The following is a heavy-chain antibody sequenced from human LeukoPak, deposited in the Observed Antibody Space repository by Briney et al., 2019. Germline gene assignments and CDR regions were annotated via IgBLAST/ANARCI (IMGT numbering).Heavy chain of an antibody. J-gene: IGHJ3*01. V-gene: IGHV4-31*02. CDR3: ATPYYSNISCLDVFNV. Sequence: SGTLCLTCTVSGVSVSDGGYYWTWMSQRPGKGLECVGYKYYSGSAKSNPSLESRLTISIDTSNNQFSLQLSSVTAADTATYYCATPYYSNISCLDVFNVWGQGTRVTVSS. CDR1: GVSVSDGGYY. D-gene: IGHD2-2*01. CDR2: KYYSGSA.